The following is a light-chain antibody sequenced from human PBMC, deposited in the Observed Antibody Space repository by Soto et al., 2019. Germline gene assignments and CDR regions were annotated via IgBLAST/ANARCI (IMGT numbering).Light chain of an antibody. J-gene: IGLJ1*01. V-gene: IGLV2-14*01. CDR2: DVS. Sequence: QSVLTQPASVSGSPGQSITISCTGTSSDVGGYNYVSWYQQHPGKAPKLTIYDVSNRPSGVSNRFSGSKSGNTASLTISGLQAEDEAGYYCSSYTSSSTLDVFXAGSKVTVL. CDR1: SSDVGGYNY. CDR3: SSYTSSSTLDV.